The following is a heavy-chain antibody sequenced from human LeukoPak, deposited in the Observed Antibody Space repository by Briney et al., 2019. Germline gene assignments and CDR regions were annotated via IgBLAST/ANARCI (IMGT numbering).Heavy chain of an antibody. J-gene: IGHJ5*02. V-gene: IGHV4-59*08. CDR2: IYSSGST. CDR3: ARHGSSWYGGRFDP. Sequence: SETLSLTCTVSGSSISTYYWSWIRQPPGTGLEWIGYIYSSGSTNYNPSFKSRVSISVDTSNNQFSLKLSSVTAADTAVYYCARHGSSWYGGRFDPWGQGTLVTVSS. CDR1: GSSISTYY. D-gene: IGHD6-13*01.